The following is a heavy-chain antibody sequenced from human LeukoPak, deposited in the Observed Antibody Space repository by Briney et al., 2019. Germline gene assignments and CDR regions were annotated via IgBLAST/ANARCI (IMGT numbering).Heavy chain of an antibody. J-gene: IGHJ4*02. Sequence: GGSLRLSCAASGFTFSSYGMHWVRQAPGKGLEWVAVIRCDGSNKYYVDSVKGRFTISRDNSKNTLYLQMNSLRVEDTAVYYCVRDLGGPDYWGQGPLVTVSS. CDR2: IRCDGSNK. D-gene: IGHD1-26*01. CDR1: GFTFSSYG. CDR3: VRDLGGPDY. V-gene: IGHV3-33*01.